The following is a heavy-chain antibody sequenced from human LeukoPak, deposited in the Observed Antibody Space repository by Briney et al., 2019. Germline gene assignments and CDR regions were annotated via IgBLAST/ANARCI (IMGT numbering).Heavy chain of an antibody. D-gene: IGHD3-3*01. Sequence: SVKVSCKASGGTFSSYAISWVRQAPGQGLEWMGGIIPIFGTANYAQKFQGRVTITADESTSTAYMELSSLRSEDTAVYYCARDRSQIFGNTGGLAFDYWGQGTLVTVSS. CDR2: IIPIFGTA. CDR3: ARDRSQIFGNTGGLAFDY. CDR1: GGTFSSYA. V-gene: IGHV1-69*13. J-gene: IGHJ4*02.